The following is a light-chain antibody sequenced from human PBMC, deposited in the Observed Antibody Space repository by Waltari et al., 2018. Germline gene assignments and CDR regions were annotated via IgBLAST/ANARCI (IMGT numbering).Light chain of an antibody. V-gene: IGKV3-20*01. CDR1: QSVSRY. CDR3: QKYGTLPAT. CDR2: DTS. Sequence: EIVLTQSPGTLSLSPGERATLPCRASQSVSRYLAWYQQKPGQAPRLLIYDTSIRATGVPDRFGGSGSGTDFSLTISRLEPEDFAVYYCQKYGTLPATFGQGTKVQMK. J-gene: IGKJ1*01.